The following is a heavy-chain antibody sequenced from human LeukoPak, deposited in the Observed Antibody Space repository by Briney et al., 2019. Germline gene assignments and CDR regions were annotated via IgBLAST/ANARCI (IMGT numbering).Heavy chain of an antibody. V-gene: IGHV3-30*18. CDR1: GFTFSTYG. Sequence: GGSLRLSCAASGFTFSTYGMHWVRQAPGKGLEWVAVTSFDGSNQYYADSVQGRFTISRDNFKTTLFLQMNSLRAEDAAVYYCAKGIRDFSRLPTFDGWGQGILVTVSS. J-gene: IGHJ4*02. CDR2: TSFDGSNQ. CDR3: AKGIRDFSRLPTFDG. D-gene: IGHD3-9*01.